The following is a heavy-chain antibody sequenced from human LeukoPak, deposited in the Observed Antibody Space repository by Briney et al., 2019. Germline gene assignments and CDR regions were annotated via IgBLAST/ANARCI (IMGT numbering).Heavy chain of an antibody. Sequence: GGSLRLSCAASGFTFSNYAMSWVRQAPGKGLEWVSAISGRPSYADSVKGRFTISRDNSKNTLYLQMNSLRAEDTAVYYCAKDKRDIVATMEYWGQGTLVTVSS. D-gene: IGHD5-12*01. CDR3: AKDKRDIVATMEY. V-gene: IGHV3-23*01. J-gene: IGHJ4*02. CDR1: GFTFSNYA. CDR2: ISGRP.